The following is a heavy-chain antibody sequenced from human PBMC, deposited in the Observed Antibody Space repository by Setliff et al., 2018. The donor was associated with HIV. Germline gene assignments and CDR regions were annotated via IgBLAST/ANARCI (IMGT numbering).Heavy chain of an antibody. CDR1: GYTFTSYD. CDR3: ARGRSRAKDAFDI. J-gene: IGHJ3*02. Sequence: GASVKVSCKASGYTFTSYDINWVRQATGQGLEWMGWINPNSNDIAYAQKLQGRVTMTRNTSIATAYMELSNLRSEDTAVYYCARGRSRAKDAFDIWGQGTMVTVSS. D-gene: IGHD6-13*01. CDR2: INPNSNDI. V-gene: IGHV1-8*01.